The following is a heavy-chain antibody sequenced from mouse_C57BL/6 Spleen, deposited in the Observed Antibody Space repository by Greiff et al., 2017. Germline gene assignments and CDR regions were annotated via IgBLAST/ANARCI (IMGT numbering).Heavy chain of an antibody. Sequence: QVQLQQPGAELVKPGASVKMSCKASGYTFTSYWITWVKQRPGQGLEWIGDIYPGSGSTNYNEKFKSKAKLTVDTSSSTAYMQLSSLTSEDSAVYYCASAGLGPYYFDYWGQGTTLTVSS. J-gene: IGHJ2*01. CDR2: IYPGSGST. CDR1: GYTFTSYW. V-gene: IGHV1-55*01. CDR3: ASAGLGPYYFDY. D-gene: IGHD4-1*01.